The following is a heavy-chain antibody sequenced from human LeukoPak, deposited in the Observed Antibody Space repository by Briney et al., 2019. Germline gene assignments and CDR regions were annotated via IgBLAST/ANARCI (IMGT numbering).Heavy chain of an antibody. J-gene: IGHJ5*02. Sequence: GRSLRLSCAASGFTFSSYGMHWVRQAPGKGLEWVAVISYDGSNKYYADSVKGRFTISRDNSKNTLYLQMNSLRAEDTAVHYCARGQYYYDSSGQNWFDPWGQGTLVTVSS. CDR3: ARGQYYYDSSGQNWFDP. D-gene: IGHD3-22*01. CDR1: GFTFSSYG. V-gene: IGHV3-30*03. CDR2: ISYDGSNK.